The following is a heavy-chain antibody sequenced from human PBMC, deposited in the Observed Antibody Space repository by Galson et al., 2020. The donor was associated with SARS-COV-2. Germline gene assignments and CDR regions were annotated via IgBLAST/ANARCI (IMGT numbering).Heavy chain of an antibody. D-gene: IGHD5-12*01. Sequence: ASETLSLTCTVSGGSISSGDYYWSWIRQPPGKGLEWIGYLYYSGSTYYNPSLKSRVTISVDTSKNQFSLKLSSVTAADTAVYYCARERDGYNYFDYWGQGTLVTVSS. CDR3: ARERDGYNYFDY. CDR2: LYYSGST. J-gene: IGHJ4*02. CDR1: GGSISSGDYY. V-gene: IGHV4-30-4*01.